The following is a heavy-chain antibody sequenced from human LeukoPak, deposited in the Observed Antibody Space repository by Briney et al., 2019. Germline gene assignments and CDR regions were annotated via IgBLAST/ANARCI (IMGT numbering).Heavy chain of an antibody. V-gene: IGHV3-23*01. CDR2: ISGSGGST. CDR3: TRVGYIDEGIDY. J-gene: IGHJ4*02. D-gene: IGHD5-24*01. CDR1: GFTFSSYA. Sequence: PGGSLRHSCAASGFTFSSYAMSWVRQAPGKGLEWVSAISGSGGSTYYADSVKGRFTISRDNAKNSLYLQMNSLRAEDTAIYYCTRVGYIDEGIDYWGQGTLVTVSS.